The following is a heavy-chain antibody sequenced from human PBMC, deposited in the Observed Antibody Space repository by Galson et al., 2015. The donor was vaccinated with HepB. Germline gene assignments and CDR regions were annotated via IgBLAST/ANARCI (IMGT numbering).Heavy chain of an antibody. Sequence: SVKVSCKASGGTFSSYAISWVRQAPGQGLEWMGGIIPIFGTANYAQKFQGRVTITADESTSTAYMELSSLRSEDTAVYYCAMTTVVTPLFYYFDYWGQGTLVTVSS. V-gene: IGHV1-69*13. D-gene: IGHD4-23*01. CDR2: IIPIFGTA. CDR3: AMTTVVTPLFYYFDY. J-gene: IGHJ4*02. CDR1: GGTFSSYA.